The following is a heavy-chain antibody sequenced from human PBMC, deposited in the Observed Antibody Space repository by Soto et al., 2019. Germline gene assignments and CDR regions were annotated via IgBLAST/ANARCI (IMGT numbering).Heavy chain of an antibody. CDR3: ARHPGIAAAGTGYYYGMDV. Sequence: SETLSLTCTVSGGSISSSSYYWGWIRQPPGKGLEWIGTIYYSGNTYCNPSLKSRVTISVDTSKNRFSLKLSSVTAADTAVYYCARHPGIAAAGTGYYYGMDVWGQGTTVTVSS. V-gene: IGHV4-39*01. J-gene: IGHJ6*02. CDR1: GGSISSSSYY. CDR2: IYYSGNT. D-gene: IGHD6-13*01.